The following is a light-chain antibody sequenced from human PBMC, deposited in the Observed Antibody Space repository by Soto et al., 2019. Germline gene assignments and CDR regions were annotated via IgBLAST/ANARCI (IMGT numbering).Light chain of an antibody. Sequence: ALAQPPSASGSPGQSVAISCTGTSSDVGGYNYVSWYQQHPGKAPKLMIYEVNKRPSGVPDRLSGSKSGNTASLTVSGLQAEDEADYYCSSYAGSSNVFGTGTKVTVL. J-gene: IGLJ1*01. V-gene: IGLV2-8*01. CDR1: SSDVGGYNY. CDR2: EVN. CDR3: SSYAGSSNV.